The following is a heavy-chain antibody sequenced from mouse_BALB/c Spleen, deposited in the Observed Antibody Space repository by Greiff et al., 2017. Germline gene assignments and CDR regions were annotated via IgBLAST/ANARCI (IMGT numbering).Heavy chain of an antibody. V-gene: IGHV1-14*01. J-gene: IGHJ3*01. CDR3: ARSNDYDEKGPWFAY. D-gene: IGHD2-4*01. CDR2: INPYNDGT. CDR1: GYTFTSYV. Sequence: EVQLQQSGPELVKPGASVKMSCKASGYTFTSYVMHWVKQKPGQGLEWIGYINPYNDGTKYNEKFKGKATLTSDKSSSTAYMELSSLTSEDSAVYYWARSNDYDEKGPWFAYWGQGTLVTVSA.